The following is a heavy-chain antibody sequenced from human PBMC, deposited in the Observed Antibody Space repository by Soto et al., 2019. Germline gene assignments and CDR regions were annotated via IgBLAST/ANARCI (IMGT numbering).Heavy chain of an antibody. J-gene: IGHJ4*02. CDR1: GGSISSGGYS. CDR2: MYHSGST. V-gene: IGHV4-30-2*01. Sequence: SETLSLSCAVSGGSISSGGYSWSWIRQPPGKGLEWIGYMYHSGSTYYNPSLKSRVTISIDRSKNQFSLKLSSVTAADTAVYYRARAPDYWGQGILVTV. CDR3: ARAPDY.